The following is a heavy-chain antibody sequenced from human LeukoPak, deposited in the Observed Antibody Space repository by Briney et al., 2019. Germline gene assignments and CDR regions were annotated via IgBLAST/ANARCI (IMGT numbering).Heavy chain of an antibody. J-gene: IGHJ4*02. D-gene: IGHD4-23*01. V-gene: IGHV3-48*01. Sequence: GGSLRLSCAASGFTFSSYSMNWVRQAPGKGLEWVSYISSSSSTIYYADSVKGRFTISRDNAKNSLYLQMNSLRAGDTAVYYCARTGDYGGLDYWGQGTLVTVSS. CDR2: ISSSSSTI. CDR1: GFTFSSYS. CDR3: ARTGDYGGLDY.